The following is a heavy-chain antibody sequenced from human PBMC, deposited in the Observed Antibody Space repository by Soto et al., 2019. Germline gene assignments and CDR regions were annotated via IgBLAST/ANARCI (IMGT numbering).Heavy chain of an antibody. J-gene: IGHJ2*01. CDR3: AKNSRNGFTIDWYFDL. Sequence: EVQLLESGGGLVQPGGSLRLSCAASGFSFGIYAWGWVRQAPGKGRGGVSVISGSGDITYYADSVKGRFTISRDNSKNTLYLQMNSLRAEDTAVYYCAKNSRNGFTIDWYFDLWGRGTLVTVSS. CDR2: ISGSGDIT. CDR1: GFSFGIYA. V-gene: IGHV3-23*01. D-gene: IGHD3-10*01.